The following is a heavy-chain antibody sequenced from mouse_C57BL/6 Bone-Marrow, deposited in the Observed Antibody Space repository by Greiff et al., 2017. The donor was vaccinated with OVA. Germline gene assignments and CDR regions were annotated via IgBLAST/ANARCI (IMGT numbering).Heavy chain of an antibody. D-gene: IGHD1-1*01. CDR2: IHPNSGST. CDR1: GYTFTSYW. V-gene: IGHV1-64*01. CDR3: TTVVATRYFDY. Sequence: VQLQQPGAELVKPGASVKLSCKASGYTFTSYWMHWVKQRPGQGLEWIGMIHPNSGSTNYNEKFKSKATLTVDKSSSTAYMQLSSLTSEDSAVYYCTTVVATRYFDYWGQGTTLTVSS. J-gene: IGHJ2*01.